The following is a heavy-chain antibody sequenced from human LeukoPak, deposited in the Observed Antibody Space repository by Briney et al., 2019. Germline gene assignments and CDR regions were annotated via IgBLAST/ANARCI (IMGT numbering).Heavy chain of an antibody. CDR2: SSSSGSTI. Sequence: GGSLRLSCAASGFTYSSYEMNWLRQAPGKGLEWVSHSSSSGSTIYYAGSVKGRFTIARDNAKNSVYLQMNSLRAEDTAVYYCARGSLHNCYGLDYWGQGTLVTVSS. CDR3: ARGSLHNCYGLDY. V-gene: IGHV3-48*03. CDR1: GFTYSSYE. J-gene: IGHJ4*02. D-gene: IGHD2-21*01.